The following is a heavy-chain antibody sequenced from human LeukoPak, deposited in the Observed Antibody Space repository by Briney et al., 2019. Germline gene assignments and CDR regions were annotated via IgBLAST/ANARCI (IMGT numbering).Heavy chain of an antibody. J-gene: IGHJ5*02. CDR2: IYYSGST. CDR3: ARAHGDYVSDWFDP. Sequence: SETLSLTCTVSGGSISSYYWSWIRQPPGKGLEWIGYIYYSGSTNYNPSLKSRVTISVDKSKNQFSLKLSSVTAADTAVYYCARAHGDYVSDWFDPWGQGTLVTVSS. V-gene: IGHV4-59*12. CDR1: GGSISSYY. D-gene: IGHD4-17*01.